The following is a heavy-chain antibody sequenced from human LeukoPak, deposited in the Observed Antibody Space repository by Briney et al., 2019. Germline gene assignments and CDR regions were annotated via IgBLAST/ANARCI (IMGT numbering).Heavy chain of an antibody. CDR1: GGSIRGYY. J-gene: IGHJ4*02. CDR2: IYDSGSS. D-gene: IGHD7-27*01. CDR3: ARDSRANWGLGRLDY. V-gene: IGHV4-59*01. Sequence: RAETHSLTCSVSGGSIRGYYWSWIRQPPGKGLEWIGYIYDSGSSKYNPSLKSRVTTSVDTSKNQFSLKLRDVTAADTAVYFCARDSRANWGLGRLDYWAQGTPV.